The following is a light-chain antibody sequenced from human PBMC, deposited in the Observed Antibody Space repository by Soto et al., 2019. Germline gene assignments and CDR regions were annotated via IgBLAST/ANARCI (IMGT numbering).Light chain of an antibody. CDR1: QGVSTW. V-gene: IGKV1-5*03. CDR2: EAS. CDR3: QQYYDFRT. J-gene: IGKJ1*01. Sequence: IQLTQSPSTLSASVGDRATITCRASQGVSTWLAWYQQRPSQTPKLLVYEASKLQSGVPSRFSGSGSVRDFTLTISSLQPEDSATYYCQQYYDFRTFGQGTKVEI.